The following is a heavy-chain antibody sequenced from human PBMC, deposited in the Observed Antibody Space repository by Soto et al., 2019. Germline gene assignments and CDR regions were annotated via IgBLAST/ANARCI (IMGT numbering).Heavy chain of an antibody. D-gene: IGHD2-2*01. J-gene: IGHJ6*02. CDR3: ARDQGYCISTSCYGGYYGMDV. CDR2: IWDDGSNK. CDR1: GFTFSSYG. Sequence: QVQLVESGGGVVQPGRSLRLSCAASGFTFSSYGMHWVRQAPGKGLEWVAVIWDDGSNKYYADSVKGRFTISRDNSKNTLYPQMSSLRAEDTAVYYCARDQGYCISTSCYGGYYGMDVWGEGATVTVSS. V-gene: IGHV3-33*01.